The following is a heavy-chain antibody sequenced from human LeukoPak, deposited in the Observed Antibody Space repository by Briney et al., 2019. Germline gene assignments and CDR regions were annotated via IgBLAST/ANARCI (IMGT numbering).Heavy chain of an antibody. CDR1: GGSISSSSYY. D-gene: IGHD3-10*01. Sequence: KPSETLSLICTVSGGSISSSSYYWGWIRQPPGKGLEWIGSIYYSGSTYYNPSLKSRVTISVDTSKNQFSLKLSSVTAADTAVYYCARHRDGSGSYYPPGAFDYWGQGTLVTVSS. CDR2: IYYSGST. J-gene: IGHJ4*02. V-gene: IGHV4-39*01. CDR3: ARHRDGSGSYYPPGAFDY.